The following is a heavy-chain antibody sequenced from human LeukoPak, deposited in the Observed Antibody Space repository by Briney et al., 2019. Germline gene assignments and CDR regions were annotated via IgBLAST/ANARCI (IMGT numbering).Heavy chain of an antibody. D-gene: IGHD2-21*02. CDR1: GYTFTGYY. CDR3: ARSLTVTFVVVTAPFDY. J-gene: IGHJ4*02. CDR2: INPNSGGT. Sequence: GASVKVSCKASGYTFTGYYMHWVRQAPGQGLEWMGWINPNSGGTNYAQKFQGRVTMTRDTSISTAYMELSRLRSDDTAVYYCARSLTVTFVVVTAPFDYWGQGTLVTVSS. V-gene: IGHV1-2*02.